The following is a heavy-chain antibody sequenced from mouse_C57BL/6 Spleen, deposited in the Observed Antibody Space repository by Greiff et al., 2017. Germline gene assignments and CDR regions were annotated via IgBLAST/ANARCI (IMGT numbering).Heavy chain of an antibody. CDR2: IWSGGST. V-gene: IGHV2-2*01. J-gene: IGHJ1*03. CDR3: AREGYYYGSGYGYFGV. Sequence: QVQLQQSGPGLVQPSQSLSITCTVSGFSLTSYGVHWVRQSPGKGLEWLGVIWSGGSTDYNAAFISRLSISKANSKGQVFFKMNSLQADDTAIYYCAREGYYYGSGYGYFGVWGTVATVTVSS. CDR1: GFSLTSYG. D-gene: IGHD1-1*01.